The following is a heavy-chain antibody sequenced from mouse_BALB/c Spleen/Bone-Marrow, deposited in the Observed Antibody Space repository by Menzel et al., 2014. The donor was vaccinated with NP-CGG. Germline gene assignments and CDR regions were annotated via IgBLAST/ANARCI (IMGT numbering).Heavy chain of an antibody. CDR2: IRNKPNGYTT. Sequence: EVQRVESGGGLVQPGGSLRLSCATSGFTFTDYYMSWARQPPGKALEWLGFIRNKPNGYTTEYSASVKGRFTISRDNSQSILYLQMNTLRAEDSATYYCARDDYGRGYWGQGTTLTVSS. CDR1: GFTFTDYY. J-gene: IGHJ2*01. D-gene: IGHD1-1*01. V-gene: IGHV7-3*02. CDR3: ARDDYGRGY.